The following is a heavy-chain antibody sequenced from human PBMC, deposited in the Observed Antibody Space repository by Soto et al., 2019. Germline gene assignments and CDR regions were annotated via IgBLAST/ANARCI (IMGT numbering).Heavy chain of an antibody. CDR2: IYYSGST. Sequence: SETLSLTCTVSGGSISSYYWSWIRQPPGKGLEWIGYIYYSGSTNYNPSLKSRVTISVDTSKNQFSLKLSSVTAADTAVYYCARVGRGQDSSGYGWFDPWGQGTPVTVSS. CDR3: ARVGRGQDSSGYGWFDP. J-gene: IGHJ5*02. D-gene: IGHD3-22*01. V-gene: IGHV4-59*01. CDR1: GGSISSYY.